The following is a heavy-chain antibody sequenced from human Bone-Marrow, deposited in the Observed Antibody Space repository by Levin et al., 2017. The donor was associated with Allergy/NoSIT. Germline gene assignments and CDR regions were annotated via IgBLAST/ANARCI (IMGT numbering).Heavy chain of an antibody. D-gene: IGHD3-10*01. CDR1: GFTFRNYS. V-gene: IGHV3-21*01. CDR3: ARGGDVVGELGGDSFYYNGMDV. J-gene: IGHJ6*02. CDR2: ISPLSNYI. Sequence: PGGSLRLSCEASGFTFRNYSMNWVRQAPGKGLEWVSSISPLSNYIYYGDSVKGRFTISRDDAKNSLYLQMDSLTAEDSALYFCARGGDVVGELGGDSFYYNGMDVWGQGTTVTV.